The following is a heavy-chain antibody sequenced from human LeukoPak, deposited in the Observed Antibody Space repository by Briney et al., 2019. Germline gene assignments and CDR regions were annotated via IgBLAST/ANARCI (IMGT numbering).Heavy chain of an antibody. CDR2: IYTSGST. CDR3: AREVWSSGFVGSDY. Sequence: SQTQSLTCTVSGGSISSGSYYWSWIRQPAGKGLEWIGRIYTSGSTNYTPSLKSRVTISVDTSKNQFSLKLSSVAAADTAVYYCAREVWSSGFVGSDYWGQGTLVTVSS. CDR1: GGSISSGSYY. V-gene: IGHV4-61*02. J-gene: IGHJ4*02. D-gene: IGHD3-22*01.